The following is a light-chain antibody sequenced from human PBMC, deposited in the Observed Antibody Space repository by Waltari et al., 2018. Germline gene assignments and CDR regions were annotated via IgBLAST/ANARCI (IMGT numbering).Light chain of an antibody. CDR1: RLRTYY. CDR3: HCRDSNTDRLGV. J-gene: IGLJ1*01. Sequence: SSELTQDPPVSVALGQTVRHTCQGERLRTYYASWYQQKPGQAPVLVFYGKDNRPSGISDRFSGSNSGNTASLTITGAQAEDEADYYCHCRDSNTDRLGVFGAGTKVTVL. CDR2: GKD. V-gene: IGLV3-19*01.